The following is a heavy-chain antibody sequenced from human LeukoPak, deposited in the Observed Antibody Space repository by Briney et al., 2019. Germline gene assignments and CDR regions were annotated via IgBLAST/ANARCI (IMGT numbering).Heavy chain of an antibody. D-gene: IGHD3-22*01. Sequence: SETLSLTCTVSGHSISSCDYYWSWLRQRAGTGLEWFGRIYTSGSTTYNPSLKSRVTISGDTSENQFSLRLSSVTAADTAVYYSARASYSYDISGWVPFDYWGQGTLVTVSS. J-gene: IGHJ4*02. CDR1: GHSISSCDYY. CDR3: ARASYSYDISGWVPFDY. CDR2: IYTSGST. V-gene: IGHV4-61*02.